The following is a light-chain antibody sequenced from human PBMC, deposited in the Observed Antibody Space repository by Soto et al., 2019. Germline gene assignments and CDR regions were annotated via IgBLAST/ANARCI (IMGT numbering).Light chain of an antibody. J-gene: IGLJ2*01. CDR1: SSDVGGYNY. V-gene: IGLV2-14*01. CDR3: SSYTSSSTPVV. CDR2: DVS. Sequence: QSALTQPASVSGSPGQSITISCTGTSSDVGGYNYVSWYQQHPGKAPKLMIYDVSNRPSGVSNRFSGSKSGNTACLTISGLQAEDEADYYCSSYTSSSTPVVLGGGTKVTVL.